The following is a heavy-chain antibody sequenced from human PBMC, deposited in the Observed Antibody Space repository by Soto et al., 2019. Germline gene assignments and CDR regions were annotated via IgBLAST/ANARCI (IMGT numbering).Heavy chain of an antibody. V-gene: IGHV5-10-1*01. J-gene: IGHJ5*02. CDR2: IDPSDSYT. D-gene: IGHD2-15*01. CDR1: GYSFTSYW. CDR3: ARHSLGYCSGGSCYSGWFDP. Sequence: LGESLKISCNGSGYSFTSYWISWVGQMPGKGLEWMGRIDPSDSYTNYSPSFQGHVTISADKSISTAYLQWSSLKASDTAMYYCARHSLGYCSGGSCYSGWFDPWGQGTLVTVSS.